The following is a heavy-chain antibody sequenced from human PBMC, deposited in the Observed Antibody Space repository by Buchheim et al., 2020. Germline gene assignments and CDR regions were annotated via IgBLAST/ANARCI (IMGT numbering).Heavy chain of an antibody. J-gene: IGHJ6*02. V-gene: IGHV4-34*01. D-gene: IGHD3-9*01. CDR2: INHSGST. CDR3: ARGYDILTGYGYYYYYGMDV. Sequence: QVQLQQWGAGLLKPSETLSLTCAVYGGSFSGYYWSWIRQPPGKGLEWIGEINHSGSTNYNPSLKSRVTISVDTSKNQFSLKLSSVTAADTAEYYCARGYDILTGYGYYYYYGMDVWGQGTT. CDR1: GGSFSGYY.